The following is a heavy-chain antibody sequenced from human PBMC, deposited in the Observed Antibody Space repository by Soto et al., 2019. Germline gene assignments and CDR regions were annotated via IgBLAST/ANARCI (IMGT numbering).Heavy chain of an antibody. CDR2: IYHSGST. CDR1: GGSLSRGGYS. CDR3: ARDQREENWFDP. Sequence: PPETLSLTCAVPGGSLSRGGYSWNWIRKPPGKGLEWIGYIYHSGSTLYNPSLKSRVTISVDKSKNQFSLKLTSVTAADTAVYYCARDQREENWFDPWGQGTLVTVSS. V-gene: IGHV4-30-2*01. J-gene: IGHJ5*02.